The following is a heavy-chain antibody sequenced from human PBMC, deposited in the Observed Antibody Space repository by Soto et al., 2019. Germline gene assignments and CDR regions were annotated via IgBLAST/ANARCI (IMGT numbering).Heavy chain of an antibody. V-gene: IGHV6-1*01. J-gene: IGHJ4*02. CDR2: TWYTSGWNS. CDR1: GDSVFTDGVA. CDR3: ARGRNSAFDF. Sequence: SQTLSLTCAISGDSVFTDGVAWNWIWQSPSRGLEWLGRTWYTSGWNSDYALSVKRRITVTPDTSKNQFSLQLSSVTPEDTAVYYCARGRNSAFDFWGQGTLVTVSS. D-gene: IGHD6-13*01.